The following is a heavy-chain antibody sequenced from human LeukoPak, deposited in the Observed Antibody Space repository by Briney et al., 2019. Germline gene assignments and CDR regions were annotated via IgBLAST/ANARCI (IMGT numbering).Heavy chain of an antibody. Sequence: TGGSLRLSCAASGFTFSSYAMSWVRQAPGKGLEWVSAISGSGGSTYYADSVKGRFTISRDNAKNSLYLQMNSLRAEDAAVYYCAREYYDFWSGYYPYFDYWGQGTLVTVSS. V-gene: IGHV3-23*01. CDR2: ISGSGGST. J-gene: IGHJ4*02. CDR1: GFTFSSYA. D-gene: IGHD3-3*01. CDR3: AREYYDFWSGYYPYFDY.